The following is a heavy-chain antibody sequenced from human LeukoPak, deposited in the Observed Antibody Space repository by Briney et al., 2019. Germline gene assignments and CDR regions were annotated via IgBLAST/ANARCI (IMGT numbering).Heavy chain of an antibody. J-gene: IGHJ3*02. CDR3: ARDDRLLVVAATRSAFDI. CDR1: GFTFSSYA. D-gene: IGHD2-15*01. Sequence: GGSLRLSCAASGFTFSSYAMHWVRQAPGKGLEWVAVISYDGSNKYYAESVKGRFTISRDNSKNTLYLQMNSLRAEDTAVYYCARDDRLLVVAATRSAFDIWGQGTMVTVSS. V-gene: IGHV3-30-3*01. CDR2: ISYDGSNK.